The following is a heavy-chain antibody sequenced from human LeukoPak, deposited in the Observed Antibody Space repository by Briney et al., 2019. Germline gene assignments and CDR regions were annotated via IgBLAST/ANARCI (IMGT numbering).Heavy chain of an antibody. J-gene: IGHJ2*01. V-gene: IGHV5-51*01. CDR3: ARRVVNNRNWYFNL. CDR2: IYPGDSDT. D-gene: IGHD4-23*01. Sequence: GESLKISCKGSGYSFNTYWIAWVRQMPGKGLEWMGIIYPGDSDTRYSPSFQGQVTISADKSINTAYVQWSSLKASDTAMYYCARRVVNNRNWYFNLWGRGTLVTVSS. CDR1: GYSFNTYW.